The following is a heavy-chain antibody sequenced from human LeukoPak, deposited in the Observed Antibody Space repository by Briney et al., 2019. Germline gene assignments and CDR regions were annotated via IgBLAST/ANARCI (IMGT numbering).Heavy chain of an antibody. J-gene: IGHJ4*02. CDR1: GFTFSSYA. V-gene: IGHV3-23*01. D-gene: IGHD1-26*01. CDR3: ARGEGVVGRRYIDC. Sequence: GGSLRLSCAASGFTFSSYAMSWVRQAPGKGLEWVSIISARGDSPNYADSVKGRFTISKDNSKNALYLQMSSLSAEDTAVYYCARGEGVVGRRYIDCWGQGTLVTVSS. CDR2: ISARGDSP.